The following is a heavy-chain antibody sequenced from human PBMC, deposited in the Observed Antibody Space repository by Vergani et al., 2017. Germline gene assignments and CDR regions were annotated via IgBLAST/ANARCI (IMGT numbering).Heavy chain of an antibody. J-gene: IGHJ5*02. CDR3: ARDGLVVVPAAMGWFYP. V-gene: IGHV3-33*08. CDR2: IWYDGSNK. Sequence: QVQLVESGGGVVQPGRSLRLSCAASGFTFSSYGMHWVRQAPGKGLEWVAVIWYDGSNKYYADSVEGRFTISRDNSKNTLYLQMNSLRAEDTAVYYCARDGLVVVPAAMGWFYPWGQGTLVTVSS. CDR1: GFTFSSYG. D-gene: IGHD2-2*01.